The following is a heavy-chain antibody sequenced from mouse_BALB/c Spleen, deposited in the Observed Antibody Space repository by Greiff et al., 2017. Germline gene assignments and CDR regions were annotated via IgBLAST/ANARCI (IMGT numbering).Heavy chain of an antibody. J-gene: IGHJ4*01. V-gene: IGHV5-6-3*01. CDR1: GFTFSSYG. CDR2: INSNGGST. D-gene: IGHD2-14*01. CDR3: ARAFYYRYDEDYAMDY. Sequence: EVQRVESGGGLVQPGGSLKLSCAASGFTFSSYGMSWVRQTPDKRLELVATINSNGGSTYYPDSVKGRFTISRDNAKNTLYLQMSSLKSEDTAMYYCARAFYYRYDEDYAMDYWGQGTSVTVSS.